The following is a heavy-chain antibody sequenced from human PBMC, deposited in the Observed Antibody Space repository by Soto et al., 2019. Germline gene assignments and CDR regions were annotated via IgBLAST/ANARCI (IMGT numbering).Heavy chain of an antibody. CDR2: ISGSGGSR. J-gene: IGHJ4*02. Sequence: EVQLLESGGGLVEPGGSLRLSCAASGFTFSLYAMTWVRQAPGKGLEWVSSISGSGGSRYYADSVKGRFTISRDNSKSTLYLQMNSLRAEDTAVYYCAKVQGQISMRVVITDGFSVDYWGQGNLVTVSS. D-gene: IGHD3-22*01. CDR1: GFTFSLYA. V-gene: IGHV3-23*01. CDR3: AKVQGQISMRVVITDGFSVDY.